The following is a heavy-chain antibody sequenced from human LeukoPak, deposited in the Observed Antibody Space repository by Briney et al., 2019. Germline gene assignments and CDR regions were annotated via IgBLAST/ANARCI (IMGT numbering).Heavy chain of an antibody. Sequence: GGSLRLSCAASGFTFSNNWMSWVRQAPGKGLECVANIKKDGSEKYYINSVKGRFTISRDNSKNTLFLQMNSLRAEDTAVYYCAKGGDGYNYGSYFDYWGQGTLVTVSS. CDR2: IKKDGSEK. CDR1: GFTFSNNW. J-gene: IGHJ4*02. V-gene: IGHV3-7*01. CDR3: AKGGDGYNYGSYFDY. D-gene: IGHD5-24*01.